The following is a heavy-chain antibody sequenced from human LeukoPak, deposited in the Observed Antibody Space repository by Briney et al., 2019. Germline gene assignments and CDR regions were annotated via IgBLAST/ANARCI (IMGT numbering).Heavy chain of an antibody. CDR2: ISSSGSTI. J-gene: IGHJ4*02. Sequence: GGSLRLSCAASGFTSSSYEMNWVRQAPGKGLEWVSYISSSGSTIYYADSVKGRFTISRDNAKNSLYLQMNSLRAEDTAVYYCARDRMVRGVIILFDDWGQGTLVTVSS. CDR1: GFTSSSYE. V-gene: IGHV3-48*03. D-gene: IGHD3-10*01. CDR3: ARDRMVRGVIILFDD.